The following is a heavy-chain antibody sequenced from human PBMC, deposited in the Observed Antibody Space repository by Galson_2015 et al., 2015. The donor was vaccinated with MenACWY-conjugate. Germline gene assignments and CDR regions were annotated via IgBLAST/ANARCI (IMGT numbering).Heavy chain of an antibody. Sequence: SLRLSCAASRFIFNTYWMHWVRHAPGKGLVWVSRINPGGSSTTYADSVKDRFTISRDNAKNTLYLQMNSLRPEDTAVFYCAKTRGASFYFDSWGQGTLVTVSS. CDR1: RFIFNTYW. CDR3: AKTRGASFYFDS. V-gene: IGHV3-74*01. J-gene: IGHJ4*02. CDR2: INPGGSST. D-gene: IGHD1-26*01.